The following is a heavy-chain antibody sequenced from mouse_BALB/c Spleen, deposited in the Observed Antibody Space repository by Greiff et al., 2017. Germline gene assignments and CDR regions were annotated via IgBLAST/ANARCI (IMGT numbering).Heavy chain of an antibody. CDR2: IYPGDGDT. D-gene: IGHD1-1*02. CDR3: ARRGGGNYDAMDY. V-gene: IGHV1-82*01. J-gene: IGHJ4*01. Sequence: QVQLQQSGPELVKPGASVKISCKASGYAFSSSWMNWVKQRPGQGLEWIGRIYPGDGDTNYNGKFKGKATLTADKSSSTAYMQLSSLTSVDSAVYFCARRGGGNYDAMDYWGQGTSVTVSS. CDR1: GYAFSSSW.